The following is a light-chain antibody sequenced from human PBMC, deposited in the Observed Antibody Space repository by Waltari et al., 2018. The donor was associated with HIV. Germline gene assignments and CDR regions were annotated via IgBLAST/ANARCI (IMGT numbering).Light chain of an antibody. CDR1: QNIGKT. CDR3: QQAKTFPHT. Sequence: IQMPQSPSSVSVAVGGAVSLNCRASQNIGKTLAWYQLKSNKAPRLLIYEASRLDDGVPARFSGSGSKSNFSLDITNFQPEEYGIYVCQQAKTFPHTFAGGTRVE. V-gene: IGKV1-12*01. CDR2: EAS. J-gene: IGKJ4*01.